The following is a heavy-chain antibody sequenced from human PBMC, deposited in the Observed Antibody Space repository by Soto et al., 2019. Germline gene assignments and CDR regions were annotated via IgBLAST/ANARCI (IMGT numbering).Heavy chain of an antibody. D-gene: IGHD6-19*01. V-gene: IGHV3-9*01. CDR2: ITWNSGNI. CDR3: AKDMRQYSSGWTYFDY. J-gene: IGHJ4*02. Sequence: EVQLVESGGGLVQPGRSLRLSCTASGFTFDDYAMHWVRQGPGKGPEWVSGITWNSGNIGYADSVKGRFTISRDNAKNSLYLQMNSLRAEVTAFYYCAKDMRQYSSGWTYFDYWGQGTLVTVSS. CDR1: GFTFDDYA.